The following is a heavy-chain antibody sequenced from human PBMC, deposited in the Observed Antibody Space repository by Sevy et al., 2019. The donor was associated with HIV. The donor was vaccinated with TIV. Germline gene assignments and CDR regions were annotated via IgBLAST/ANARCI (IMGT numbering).Heavy chain of an antibody. D-gene: IGHD6-19*01. Sequence: GGSLRLSCAASGFHFTNFRMSWVRPAPGKGLEWVANVNNDGSGQKYADSVKGRFNSSRDNAKNSLYLQMNSLRTEDTAVYDCASNSGNWGQGTLVTVSS. J-gene: IGHJ4*02. CDR2: VNNDGSGQ. V-gene: IGHV3-7*01. CDR1: GFHFTNFR. CDR3: ASNSGN.